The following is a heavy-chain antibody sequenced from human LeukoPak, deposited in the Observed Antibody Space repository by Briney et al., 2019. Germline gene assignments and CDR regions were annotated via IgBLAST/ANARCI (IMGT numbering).Heavy chain of an antibody. CDR3: AGMSSSYPNYYHGMDV. J-gene: IGHJ6*02. CDR1: GGSISSYY. D-gene: IGHD2-15*01. V-gene: IGHV4-59*08. CDR2: MYYSGST. Sequence: SETLSLTCTVSGGSISSYYWSWIRQAPGKGLEWIGYMYYSGSTNYNPSLKSRVTMSVDTSNNQFSLKLSSVTSADTAVYYCAGMSSSYPNYYHGMDVWGQGTTVTVSS.